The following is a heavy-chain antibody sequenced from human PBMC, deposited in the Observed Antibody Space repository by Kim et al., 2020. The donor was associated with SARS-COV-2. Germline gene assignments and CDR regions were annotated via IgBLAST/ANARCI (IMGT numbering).Heavy chain of an antibody. J-gene: IGHJ5*02. CDR2: T. D-gene: IGHD1-1*01. CDR3: ARRNAGNWFDP. Sequence: TNYNPSLRSRVTISVDTSKNQFSLKLSSVTAADTAVYYCARRNAGNWFDPWGQGTLVTVSS. V-gene: IGHV4-59*08.